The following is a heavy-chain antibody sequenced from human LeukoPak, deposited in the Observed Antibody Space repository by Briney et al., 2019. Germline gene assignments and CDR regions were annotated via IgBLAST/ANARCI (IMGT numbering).Heavy chain of an antibody. CDR1: GGSIGSYY. Sequence: KPSETLSLTCTVSGGSIGSYYWSWIRQPPGKGLEWIGYIFYTGSTNYNSSLKSRVTISIDTSKNQFSLKLSSVTAADTAVYHCARAGFFYDTSGYNEAFDIWGQGTMVTVSS. CDR2: IFYTGST. D-gene: IGHD3-22*01. J-gene: IGHJ3*02. CDR3: ARAGFFYDTSGYNEAFDI. V-gene: IGHV4-59*01.